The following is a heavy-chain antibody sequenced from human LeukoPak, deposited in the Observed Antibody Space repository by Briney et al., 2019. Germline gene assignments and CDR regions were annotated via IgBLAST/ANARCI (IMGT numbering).Heavy chain of an antibody. CDR3: ASRIIMTVGNTAFDI. CDR2: IYHSGST. D-gene: IGHD3-22*01. Sequence: SETLSLTCAVSGGSISSNNWWSWVRQPPGKGLEWIGEIYHSGSTNYNPSLKSRVTISVDKSKNQFSLKLSSVTAADAAVYYCASRIIMTVGNTAFDIWGQGTMVTVSS. CDR1: GGSISSNNW. J-gene: IGHJ3*02. V-gene: IGHV4-4*02.